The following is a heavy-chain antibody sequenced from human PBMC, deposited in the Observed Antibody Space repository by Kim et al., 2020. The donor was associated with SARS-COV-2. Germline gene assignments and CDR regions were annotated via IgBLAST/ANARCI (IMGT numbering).Heavy chain of an antibody. Sequence: SETLSLTCTVSGGSISSSSYYWGWIRQPPGKGLEWIGSIYYSGSTYYNPSLKSRVTISVDTSKNQFSLKLSSVTAADTAVYYCARRVDGKGGYYFDYWGQGTLVTVSS. J-gene: IGHJ4*02. CDR3: ARRVDGKGGYYFDY. V-gene: IGHV4-39*01. D-gene: IGHD6-19*01. CDR1: GGSISSSSYY. CDR2: IYYSGST.